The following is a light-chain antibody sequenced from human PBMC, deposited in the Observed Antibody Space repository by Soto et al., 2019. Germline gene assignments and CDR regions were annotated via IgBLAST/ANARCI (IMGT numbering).Light chain of an antibody. CDR1: QSLLHSNGYNY. Sequence: DIVMTQSPHPLPVTPGEPASTSCRSSQSLLHSNGYNYLDWYLQKPGQSPQLLIYSGSNRASGVPDRFSGSGSGTDLTLKISRVEAEDVGTYYGMQAVQTPRTFGPGTKLEIK. CDR2: SGS. V-gene: IGKV2-28*01. J-gene: IGKJ2*01. CDR3: MQAVQTPRT.